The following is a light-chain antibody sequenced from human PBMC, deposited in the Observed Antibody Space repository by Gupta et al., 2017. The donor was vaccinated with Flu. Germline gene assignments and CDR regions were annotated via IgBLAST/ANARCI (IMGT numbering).Light chain of an antibody. CDR3: QQEGSRLS. Sequence: GTLSLSPGERATLPCGASPSVSSSYLAWDQPKPCQAPSILIYGASRRATGIPHRFSGGGARTDSTLALRRLARAGLALYYCQQEGSRLSFGG. V-gene: IGKV3-20*01. CDR2: GAS. CDR1: PSVSSSY. J-gene: IGKJ4*01.